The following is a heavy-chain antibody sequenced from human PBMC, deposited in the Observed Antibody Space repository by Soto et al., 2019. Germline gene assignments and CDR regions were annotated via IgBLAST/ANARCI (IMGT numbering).Heavy chain of an antibody. CDR1: GDTISNGDLD. CDR2: IYHSGST. CDR3: PRANAFACYSWLDV. V-gene: IGHV4-30-4*01. Sequence: IRSADGDTISNGDLDWRSMGQPPGQGLEWIGYIYHSGSTYYNPSLKSRVSISVDTSKNPFSLRLSSVTVADTAVYYCPRANAFACYSWLDVWGQGTSVPIPS. J-gene: IGHJ6*01. D-gene: IGHD2-21*01.